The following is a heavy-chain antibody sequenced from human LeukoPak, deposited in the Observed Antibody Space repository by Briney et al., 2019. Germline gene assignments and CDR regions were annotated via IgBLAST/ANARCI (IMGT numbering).Heavy chain of an antibody. Sequence: PSETLSLTCIVSGGSLISGSYLWGWIRQAPGKGLEWIATIYYSGTTYHNPSPKSRVTISVDTSKNQFSLKLSSVTGADTSVYYCARQREVGNWYFDLWGRGTLVTVSS. CDR2: IYYSGTT. J-gene: IGHJ2*01. CDR3: ARQREVGNWYFDL. V-gene: IGHV4-39*01. D-gene: IGHD1-26*01. CDR1: GGSLISGSYL.